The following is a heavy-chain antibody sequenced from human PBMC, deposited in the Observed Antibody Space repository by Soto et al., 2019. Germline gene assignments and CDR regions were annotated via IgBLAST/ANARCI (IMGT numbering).Heavy chain of an antibody. CDR2: IYWDDDK. J-gene: IGHJ3*02. CDR1: GFSLSTSGVG. Sequence: QITLKESGPRLVKPTQTLTLTCTFSGFSLSTSGVGVGWIRQPPGKALEWLALIYWDDDKRYSPSLKSRLTITKDTYKNQVVLTMTNMEPVETATYSCAHRAAIAYCGGHCYLGGAFHIWGQGTMVTVSS. D-gene: IGHD2-21*02. CDR3: AHRAAIAYCGGHCYLGGAFHI. V-gene: IGHV2-5*02.